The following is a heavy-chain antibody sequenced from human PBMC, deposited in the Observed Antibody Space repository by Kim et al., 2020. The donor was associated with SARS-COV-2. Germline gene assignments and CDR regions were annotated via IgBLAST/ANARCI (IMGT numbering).Heavy chain of an antibody. CDR2: ISYNGSNK. Sequence: GGSLRLSCAASGFTFSTYGMHWVRQAPGKGLEWVAFISYNGSNKYYADSVKGRFTISRDNSKNTLYLQMSSLRDEDTAVYYCARLWFAELHHDYWGQGTLVTVSS. V-gene: IGHV3-33*05. CDR1: GFTFSTYG. J-gene: IGHJ4*02. CDR3: ARLWFAELHHDY. D-gene: IGHD3-10*01.